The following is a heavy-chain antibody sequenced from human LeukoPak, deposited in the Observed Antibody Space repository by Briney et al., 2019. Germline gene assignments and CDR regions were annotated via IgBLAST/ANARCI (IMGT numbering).Heavy chain of an antibody. CDR3: ARSAYTSFNWFDP. J-gene: IGHJ5*02. CDR1: GFTFSSYA. CDR2: ISYDGSNK. Sequence: GGSLRLSCAASGFTFSSYAMHWVRQAPGKGLERVAVISYDGSNKYYADSVKGRFTISRDNSKNTLYLQMNSLRAEDTAVYYCARSAYTSFNWFDPWGQGTLVTVSS. D-gene: IGHD2-2*01. V-gene: IGHV3-30-3*01.